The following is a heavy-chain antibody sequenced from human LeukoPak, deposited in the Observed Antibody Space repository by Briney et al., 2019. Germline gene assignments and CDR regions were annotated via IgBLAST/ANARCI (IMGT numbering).Heavy chain of an antibody. J-gene: IGHJ5*02. D-gene: IGHD3-22*01. CDR1: GVSISSYY. Sequence: SETLSLTCTVSGVSISSYYWSWIRQPPGKGLEWIGDIHNSGITNYNPSLKSRVTISVDTSKNQFSLKLSSVTAADTAVYYCARDRYYYDSSGTRWFDPWGQGTLVTVSS. CDR2: IHNSGIT. V-gene: IGHV4-59*01. CDR3: ARDRYYYDSSGTRWFDP.